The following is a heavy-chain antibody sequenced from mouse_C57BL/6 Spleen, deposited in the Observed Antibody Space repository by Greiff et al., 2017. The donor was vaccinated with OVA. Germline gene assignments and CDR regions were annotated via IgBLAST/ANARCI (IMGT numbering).Heavy chain of an antibody. V-gene: IGHV1-69*01. CDR2: IDPSDSYT. CDR3: ARALRLRNFDY. Sequence: QVQLQQPGAELVMPGASVKLSCKASGYTFTSYWMHWVKQRPGQGLEWIGEIDPSDSYTNYNQTFKGKSTLTVDKSSSTAYMQLSSLTSEDSAVYYCARALRLRNFDYWGQGTTLTVSS. J-gene: IGHJ2*01. CDR1: GYTFTSYW. D-gene: IGHD3-2*02.